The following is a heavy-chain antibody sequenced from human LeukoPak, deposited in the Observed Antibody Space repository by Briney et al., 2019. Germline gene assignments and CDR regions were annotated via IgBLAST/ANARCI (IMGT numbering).Heavy chain of an antibody. V-gene: IGHV5-51*01. CDR2: IYPGDSNT. J-gene: IGHJ5*02. D-gene: IGHD6-13*01. CDR1: GYRLTSNW. CDR3: ARHPIAAGGAYNWFDP. Sequence: GESLKISCKISGYRLTSNWIGWVRQVPGKGLEWMGLIYPGDSNTIYSPSFQGQVTISVDTSINTAYLQWISLKASDTAMYYCARHPIAAGGAYNWFDPWGQGTLVTVSS.